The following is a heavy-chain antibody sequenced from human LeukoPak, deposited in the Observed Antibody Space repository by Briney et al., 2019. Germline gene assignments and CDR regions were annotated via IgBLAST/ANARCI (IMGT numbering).Heavy chain of an antibody. CDR1: GFTFNSYA. V-gene: IGHV3-7*01. CDR3: ARDITMIEL. Sequence: PGGSLRLSCAASGFTFNSYALNWVRQAPGKGLEWVANIKQDGSEKYYVDSVKGRFTISRDNAKNSLYLQMNSLRAEDTAVYYCARDITMIELWGQGTLVTVSS. D-gene: IGHD3-22*01. CDR2: IKQDGSEK. J-gene: IGHJ4*02.